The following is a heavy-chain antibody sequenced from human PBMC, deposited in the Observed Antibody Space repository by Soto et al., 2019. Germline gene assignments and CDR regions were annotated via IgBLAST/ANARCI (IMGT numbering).Heavy chain of an antibody. J-gene: IGHJ4*02. D-gene: IGHD3-10*01. CDR3: ARDQGDYGNFY. CDR2: IWYDGSNK. CDR1: GLTFSSYG. Sequence: GGSMRLSCAASGLTFSSYGMHWVRQAPGKGLEWVAVIWYDGSNKYYADSVKGRFTISRDNSKYTLYLQMSSLRAEDTAVYYCARDQGDYGNFYWGQGTLVTVSS. V-gene: IGHV3-33*01.